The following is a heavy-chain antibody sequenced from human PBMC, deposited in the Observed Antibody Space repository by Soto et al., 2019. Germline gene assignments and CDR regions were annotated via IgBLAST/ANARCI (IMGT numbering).Heavy chain of an antibody. D-gene: IGHD6-13*01. CDR3: ARDNSAAGNFDY. CDR1: GFTFSSYA. V-gene: IGHV3-30-3*01. J-gene: IGHJ4*02. Sequence: PGGSLRLSCAASGFTFSSYAMHWVRQAPGKGLEWVAVISYDGSNKYYADSVKGRFTISRDNSKNTLYLQMNSLRAEDTAVYYCARDNSAAGNFDYWGQGTLVTVS. CDR2: ISYDGSNK.